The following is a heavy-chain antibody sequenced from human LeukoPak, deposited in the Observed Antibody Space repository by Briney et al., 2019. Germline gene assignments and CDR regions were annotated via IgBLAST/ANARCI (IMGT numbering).Heavy chain of an antibody. CDR3: ARGPDADFSGGSCYII. J-gene: IGHJ3*02. CDR1: GGSISSGGYY. D-gene: IGHD2-15*01. V-gene: IGHV4-31*03. CDR2: IYYSGST. Sequence: SQTLSLTCTDSGGSISSGGYYWSWIRQHPGKGLEWIGYIYYSGSTYYNPSLKSRVTISVDTSKNQFSLKLSSVTAADTAVYYCARGPDADFSGGSCYIIWGQGTMVTVSS.